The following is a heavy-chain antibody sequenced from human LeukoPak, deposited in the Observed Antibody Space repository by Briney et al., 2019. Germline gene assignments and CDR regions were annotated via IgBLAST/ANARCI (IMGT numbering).Heavy chain of an antibody. V-gene: IGHV4-39*01. Sequence: SETLCLTCTVYGGSISSSSHFWGWIRQPPGKGLEWIGSNYYSGSTYYNPSLESRVTISVDTSKNQFSLKVASVTAADTAVYYCARRGGPNGTYYFDSWGQGSLVTVSS. D-gene: IGHD3-16*01. CDR2: NYYSGST. J-gene: IGHJ4*02. CDR3: ARRGGPNGTYYFDS. CDR1: GGSISSSSHF.